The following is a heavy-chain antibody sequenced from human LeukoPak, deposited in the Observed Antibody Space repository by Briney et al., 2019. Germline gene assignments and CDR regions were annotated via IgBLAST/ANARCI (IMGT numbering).Heavy chain of an antibody. V-gene: IGHV3-74*01. Sequence: GGSLRLSCAASGFTFSSYWMHWVRQAPGKGLVWVSRINSDGSSTSYADSVKGRFTISRDNAKNMLYLQMNSLRAEDTAVYYCARDHYDSSGPRIDYWGQGTLVTVSS. D-gene: IGHD3-22*01. CDR2: INSDGSST. CDR3: ARDHYDSSGPRIDY. J-gene: IGHJ4*02. CDR1: GFTFSSYW.